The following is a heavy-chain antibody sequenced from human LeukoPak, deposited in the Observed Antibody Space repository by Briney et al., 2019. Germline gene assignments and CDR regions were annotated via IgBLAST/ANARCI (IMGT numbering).Heavy chain of an antibody. V-gene: IGHV3-23*01. Sequence: GGSLRLSCAASRFTFRTYAMNWVRQAPGKGLKWVSGVSGSGGSTYYADSVKGRFTISRNNSKNTLFLQMNSLRAEDTAVYYCAKCHGFWSCYVDYWGQGTLVTVSS. CDR1: RFTFRTYA. J-gene: IGHJ4*02. CDR3: AKCHGFWSCYVDY. CDR2: VSGSGGST. D-gene: IGHD3-3*01.